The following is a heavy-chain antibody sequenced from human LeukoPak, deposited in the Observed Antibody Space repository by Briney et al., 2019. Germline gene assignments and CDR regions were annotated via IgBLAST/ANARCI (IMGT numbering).Heavy chain of an antibody. V-gene: IGHV3-23*01. Sequence: PGGSLRLSCAASGFTFSSYSMSWVRQAPGKGLEWVSAISGSGGRTYYADSVKGRFTISRDNSKNTLYLQMNSLRAEDTAVYYCAKSRLRYCSGGSCSGAFDIWGQGTMVTVSS. J-gene: IGHJ3*02. CDR2: ISGSGGRT. D-gene: IGHD2-15*01. CDR3: AKSRLRYCSGGSCSGAFDI. CDR1: GFTFSSYS.